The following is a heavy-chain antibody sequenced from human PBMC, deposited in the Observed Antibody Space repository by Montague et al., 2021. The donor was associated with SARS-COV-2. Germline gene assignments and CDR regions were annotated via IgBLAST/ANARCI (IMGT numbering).Heavy chain of an antibody. D-gene: IGHD3-10*01. V-gene: IGHV4-39*01. CDR1: GGSISSSSYY. CDR2: IFYSGGT. Sequence: SETLSLTCTVSGGSISSSSYYWGWIRQPPGKGLEWIGSIFYSGGTDYNPSLKSRVTISVDTSKNQFSLKLSSVTAADTAVYYCASMVRARVYYFDYWGQGTLVTVSS. CDR3: ASMVRARVYYFDY. J-gene: IGHJ4*02.